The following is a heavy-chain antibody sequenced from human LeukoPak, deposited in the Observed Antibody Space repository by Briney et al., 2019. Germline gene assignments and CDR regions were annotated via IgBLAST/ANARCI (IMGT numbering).Heavy chain of an antibody. D-gene: IGHD3-3*01. Sequence: GGSLRLSCAASGFTFSSYAMSWVRQAPGKGLEWVSTISGSGGSTYYADSVKGRFTISRDNSKNTLYLQMNSLRAEDTAVYYCAKDRDRTYYDFWSGFTYYFDYWGQGTLVTVSS. J-gene: IGHJ4*02. CDR3: AKDRDRTYYDFWSGFTYYFDY. CDR1: GFTFSSYA. V-gene: IGHV3-23*01. CDR2: ISGSGGST.